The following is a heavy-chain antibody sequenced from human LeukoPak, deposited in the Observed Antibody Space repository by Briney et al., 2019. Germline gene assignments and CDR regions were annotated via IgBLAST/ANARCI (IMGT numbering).Heavy chain of an antibody. J-gene: IGHJ3*02. Sequence: PGGSLRLSCAASGFTFSTYSMNWVRQAPGKGLEWVSYINGDSRYLYYADSVKGRFTISRDNAKNSVYLQMNNLRAEDTAVYYCAREDGYGAFDIWGQGSMVTVSS. D-gene: IGHD2-15*01. V-gene: IGHV3-21*01. CDR3: AREDGYGAFDI. CDR1: GFTFSTYS. CDR2: INGDSRYL.